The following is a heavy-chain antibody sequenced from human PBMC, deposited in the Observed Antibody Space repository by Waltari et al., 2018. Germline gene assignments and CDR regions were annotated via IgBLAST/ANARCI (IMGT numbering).Heavy chain of an antibody. CDR1: GYSISSGYY. Sequence: QVQLQESGPGLVKPSETLSLTCAVSGYSISSGYYWGWIRQPPGTGLEWIGSIYHSGSTYYNPSLKSRVTISVDTSKNQFSLKLSSVTAADTAVYYCAGGDYGDAFDIWGQGTMVTVSS. J-gene: IGHJ3*02. V-gene: IGHV4-38-2*01. CDR2: IYHSGST. CDR3: AGGDYGDAFDI. D-gene: IGHD4-17*01.